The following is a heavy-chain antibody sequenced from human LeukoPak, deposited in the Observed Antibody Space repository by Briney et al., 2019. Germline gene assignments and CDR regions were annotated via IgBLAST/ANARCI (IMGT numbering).Heavy chain of an antibody. CDR2: IIPILGIA. V-gene: IGHV1-69*02. D-gene: IGHD3-22*01. CDR3: ARSPGGITMIVVVTTEYFDY. CDR1: GGTFSSYT. Sequence: SVKVSCKASGGTFSSYTISWVRQAPGQGLEWMGRIIPILGIANYAQKFQGRVTITADKSTSTAYMELSSLRSEDTAVYYCARSPGGITMIVVVTTEYFDYWGQGTLVTVSS. J-gene: IGHJ4*02.